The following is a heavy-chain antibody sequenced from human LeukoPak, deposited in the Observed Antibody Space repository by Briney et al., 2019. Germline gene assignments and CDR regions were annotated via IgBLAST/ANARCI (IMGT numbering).Heavy chain of an antibody. CDR2: INPSGGNT. CDR3: AGLDISATKDWYFDL. Sequence: EASVKVSCKASGYTFTGYFMHWVRQAPGQGLEWMGIINPSGGNTRYAQKFQGRVTMTRDTSTSTVYMEVSSLRSEDTAVYYCAGLDISATKDWYFDLWGRGTLVTVSS. J-gene: IGHJ2*01. V-gene: IGHV1-46*01. CDR1: GYTFTGYF. D-gene: IGHD3-22*01.